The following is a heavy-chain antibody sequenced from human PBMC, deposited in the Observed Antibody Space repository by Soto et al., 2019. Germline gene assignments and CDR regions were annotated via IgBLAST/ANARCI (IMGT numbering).Heavy chain of an antibody. J-gene: IGHJ4*02. CDR1: GGSISSSSYY. D-gene: IGHD6-19*01. Sequence: PSETLSLTCTVSGGSISSSSYYWGWIRQPPGKGLEWITMINYSGTTYYNPSLQSRVTISVDTSKNQFSLELTSVTAADTAAYYCARHPIYSTGWQIDYWGQGNLVTVSS. CDR2: INYSGTT. CDR3: ARHPIYSTGWQIDY. V-gene: IGHV4-39*01.